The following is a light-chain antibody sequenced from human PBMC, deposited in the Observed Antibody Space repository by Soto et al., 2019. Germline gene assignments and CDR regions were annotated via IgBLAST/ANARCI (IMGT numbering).Light chain of an antibody. CDR1: QSVSRY. Sequence: EIWLTQSPATLSLSPGERATLSCWASQSVSRYLAWYQQKPGQAPRLLIYDASNRATGIPARFSGSGSGTDFTLTISSLEPEDFAVYYCQQRSNWHPITFGHGTRLEIK. V-gene: IGKV3-11*01. J-gene: IGKJ5*01. CDR2: DAS. CDR3: QQRSNWHPIT.